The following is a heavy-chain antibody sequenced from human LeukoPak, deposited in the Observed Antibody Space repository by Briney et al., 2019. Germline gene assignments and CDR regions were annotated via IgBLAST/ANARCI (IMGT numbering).Heavy chain of an antibody. CDR1: GYSFTTYW. Sequence: GESLKISCKASGYSFTTYWIGWVRQMPGKGLEWMGIIYPGDSDTRYSPSFQGQVTISADKSISTAYLQWSSLKASDTAMYYCARPANDYGSNRVDYWGQGTLVTVSS. CDR3: ARPANDYGSNRVDY. CDR2: IYPGDSDT. D-gene: IGHD4-17*01. J-gene: IGHJ4*02. V-gene: IGHV5-51*01.